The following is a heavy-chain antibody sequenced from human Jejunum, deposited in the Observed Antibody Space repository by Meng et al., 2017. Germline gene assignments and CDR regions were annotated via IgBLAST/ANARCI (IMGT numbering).Heavy chain of an antibody. J-gene: IGHJ4*02. V-gene: IGHV3-21*04. CDR1: RFIFDTYD. Sequence: ADRGESGGGLVKSGAALGLSCVGSRFIFDTYDMTWVRQAPGKGLEWVSSISLSDSRISYADSVKGRFTISRDNAKSSLYLQMNSLRAEDTAIYYCASDPNWSTNWGQGTLVTVSS. CDR3: ASDPNWSTN. D-gene: IGHD1-1*01. CDR2: ISLSDSRI.